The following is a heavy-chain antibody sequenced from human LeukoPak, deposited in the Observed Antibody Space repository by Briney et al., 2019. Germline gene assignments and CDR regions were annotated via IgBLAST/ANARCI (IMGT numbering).Heavy chain of an antibody. D-gene: IGHD3-22*01. V-gene: IGHV4-59*01. J-gene: IGHJ4*02. Sequence: PSETLSLTCTVSGGSISSYYWSWIRQPPGKGLEWLGYIYYSGSANYNPSLKSRVTISVDTSKNQFSLKLSSVTAADTAVYYCARAQDFSDSSGPNYLDFWGQGILVTVSS. CDR2: IYYSGSA. CDR1: GGSISSYY. CDR3: ARAQDFSDSSGPNYLDF.